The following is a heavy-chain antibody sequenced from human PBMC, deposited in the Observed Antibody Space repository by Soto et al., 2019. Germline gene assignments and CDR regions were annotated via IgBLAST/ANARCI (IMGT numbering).Heavy chain of an antibody. Sequence: SETLSLTCTVSGGSINIGGYYWSCIRQHPGKGLEWIGYIYYSGRTYYNPSLKSRVVISVDSSRNQFSLKLSSLTAADTAVYYCARGGPPDYWGQGALVTVSS. V-gene: IGHV4-31*03. CDR1: GGSINIGGYY. CDR3: ARGGPPDY. CDR2: IYYSGRT. J-gene: IGHJ4*02.